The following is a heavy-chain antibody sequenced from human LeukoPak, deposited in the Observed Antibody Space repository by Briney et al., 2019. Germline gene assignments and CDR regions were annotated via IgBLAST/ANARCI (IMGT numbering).Heavy chain of an antibody. V-gene: IGHV4-38-2*01. Sequence: PSETLSLTCAVSGYSISSGFHWDWIRQPPGKGLEWIGSIYYSGSTYYNPALKSRVTISVDTSKNQFSLKLSSVTAADTAVYFCARRSNGYNVWGQGILVTASS. D-gene: IGHD5-24*01. CDR2: IYYSGST. CDR3: ARRSNGYNV. CDR1: GYSISSGFH. J-gene: IGHJ4*02.